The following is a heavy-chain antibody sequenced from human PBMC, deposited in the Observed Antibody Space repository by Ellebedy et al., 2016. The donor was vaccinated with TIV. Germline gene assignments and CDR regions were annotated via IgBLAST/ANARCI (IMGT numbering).Heavy chain of an antibody. J-gene: IGHJ4*02. CDR3: AKGPRTAMSGSPPDY. V-gene: IGHV3-23*01. Sequence: GESLKISXGASGFTFSSYAMSWVRQAPGKGLEWVSAISGSGGTTYYADSVKGRFTISRDNSQNTLYVQMKSLRAEDTAVYYCAKGPRTAMSGSPPDYWGQGTLVTVSS. CDR2: ISGSGGTT. CDR1: GFTFSSYA. D-gene: IGHD6-19*01.